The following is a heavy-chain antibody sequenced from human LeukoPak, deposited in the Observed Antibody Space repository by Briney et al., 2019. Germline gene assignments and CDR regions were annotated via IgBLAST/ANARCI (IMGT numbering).Heavy chain of an antibody. Sequence: SETLSLTCTVSGGSISSYYWSWIRQPAGKGLEWIGRIYASGSTNYNPSLKSRVTMSVDTSKNQFSLKLSSVTAADTAVYYCAREAAATRYYSYYYYMDVSGKGTTVTVS. CDR3: AREAAATRYYSYYYYMDV. D-gene: IGHD6-13*01. V-gene: IGHV4-4*07. J-gene: IGHJ6*03. CDR2: IYASGST. CDR1: GGSISSYY.